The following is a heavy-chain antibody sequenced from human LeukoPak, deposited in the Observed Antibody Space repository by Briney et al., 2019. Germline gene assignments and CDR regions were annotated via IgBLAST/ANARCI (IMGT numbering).Heavy chain of an antibody. V-gene: IGHV4-39*01. J-gene: IGHJ5*02. Sequence: SETLSLTCTVSGGSIGSSSYSWGWIRQPPGKGLEWVGSIYYSGSTNYKPALKSRVTISVDTSENQFSLKLSSVTAADTAVYYCAQSLGGSSWFGNWFDPWGQGTLVTVSS. CDR1: GGSIGSSSYS. CDR3: AQSLGGSSWFGNWFDP. D-gene: IGHD6-13*01. CDR2: IYYSGST.